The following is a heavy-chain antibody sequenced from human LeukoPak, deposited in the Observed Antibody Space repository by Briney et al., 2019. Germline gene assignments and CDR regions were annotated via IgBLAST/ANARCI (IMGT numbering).Heavy chain of an antibody. CDR3: AIGNVVVVAATPYYYYYMDV. D-gene: IGHD2-15*01. V-gene: IGHV4-4*07. CDR1: GGSISSYY. Sequence: PSETLSLTCTVSGGSISSYYWSWIRQPAGKGLEWIGRIYTSGSTNYNPSLKSRVTISVDKSKNQFSLKLSSVTAADTAVYYCAIGNVVVVAATPYYYYYMDVWGKGTTVTVSS. J-gene: IGHJ6*03. CDR2: IYTSGST.